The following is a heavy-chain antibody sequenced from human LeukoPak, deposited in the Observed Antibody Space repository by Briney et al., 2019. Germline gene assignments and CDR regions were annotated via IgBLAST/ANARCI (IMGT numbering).Heavy chain of an antibody. Sequence: GGSLRLSCAASGFTFNSYTMNWVRQAPGKGLEWIAYITLRSSEYYADSVEGRFTISRDNAKSSLYLQMNSLRAEDTAVYYCARDRHYAFDIWGQGTMVTVSS. CDR1: GFTFNSYT. CDR2: ITLRSSE. CDR3: ARDRHYAFDI. J-gene: IGHJ3*02. V-gene: IGHV3-21*05.